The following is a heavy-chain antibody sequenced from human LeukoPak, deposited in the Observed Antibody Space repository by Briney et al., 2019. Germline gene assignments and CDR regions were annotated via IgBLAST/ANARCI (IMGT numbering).Heavy chain of an antibody. J-gene: IGHJ6*02. CDR3: ANVPTVTTFGGKDYLYGMDV. Sequence: SVKVSCKASGGTFSTNAISWVRQAPGQGLEWMGRIIPILDTPYYAQNFQGRVRITADRSTTTAYMELSSLRSEDTAVYYCANVPTVTTFGGKDYLYGMDVWGQGTTVTVSS. CDR1: GGTFSTNA. CDR2: IIPILDTP. D-gene: IGHD3-16*01. V-gene: IGHV1-69*04.